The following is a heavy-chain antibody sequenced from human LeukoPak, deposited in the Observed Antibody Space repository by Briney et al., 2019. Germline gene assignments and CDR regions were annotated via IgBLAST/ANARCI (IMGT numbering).Heavy chain of an antibody. V-gene: IGHV3-23*01. Sequence: PGGSLRLSCTASGFAFGSYAMYWVRQAPGRGPEWVSGIFGSGGSAHYADSVKGRFTISRDNSKNTVYLEMNSLGAEDSAVYYCAKTTVGYSSGRFPGWPADYWGQGTLVTVSS. CDR2: IFGSGGSA. CDR1: GFAFGSYA. CDR3: AKTTVGYSSGRFPGWPADY. J-gene: IGHJ4*02. D-gene: IGHD2-15*01.